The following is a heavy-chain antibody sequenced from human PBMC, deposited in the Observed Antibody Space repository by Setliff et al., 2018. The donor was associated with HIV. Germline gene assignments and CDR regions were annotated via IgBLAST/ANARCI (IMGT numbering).Heavy chain of an antibody. CDR1: GVSINRTDHY. D-gene: IGHD5-18*01. J-gene: IGHJ4*02. CDR2: VSQSGST. CDR3: ARTRGYTYGYIDS. Sequence: SETLSLTCSVSGVSINRTDHYWGWIRQSPGKRLEWIGRVSQSGSTYYNPSLKSRITISVDRSKNMFSLKLISVTAADQGVYYCARTRGYTYGYIDSWAQGTLVTVSS. V-gene: IGHV4-39*01.